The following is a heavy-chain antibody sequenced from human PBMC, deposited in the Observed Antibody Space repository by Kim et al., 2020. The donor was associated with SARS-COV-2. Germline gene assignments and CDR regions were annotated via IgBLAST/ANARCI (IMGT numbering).Heavy chain of an antibody. CDR3: TTLLN. CDR2: NTEGGTK. V-gene: IGHV3-15*01. J-gene: IGHJ4*02. Sequence: NTEGGTKEYAAPVKGRLTISRDDSKNTLYLQMNSLKTEDTAIYYCTTLLNWGQGTLVTVSS.